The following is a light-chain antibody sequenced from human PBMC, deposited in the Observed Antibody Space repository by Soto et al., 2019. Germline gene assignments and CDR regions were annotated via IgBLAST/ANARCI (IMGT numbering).Light chain of an antibody. J-gene: IGLJ2*01. CDR2: EVT. CDR1: SSDVGGYNY. V-gene: IGLV2-8*01. CDR3: SSYAGSNKLV. Sequence: QSVLTQPPSASGSPGQSVTISCTGTSSDVGGYNYVSWYQQHPGKAPKLMIYEVTKRPSGVPDRFSGSKSGNTASLTVSGLQGEDEADYYCSSYAGSNKLVFGGGTKLTVL.